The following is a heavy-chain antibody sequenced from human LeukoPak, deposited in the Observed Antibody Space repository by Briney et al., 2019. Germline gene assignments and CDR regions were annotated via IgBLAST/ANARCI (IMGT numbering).Heavy chain of an antibody. J-gene: IGHJ4*02. V-gene: IGHV3-11*01. CDR3: ARDPYYYDSSGYGY. CDR1: GSTFSDYY. Sequence: GGSLRLSCAASGSTFSDYYMSWIRQAPGKGLEWVPYISSSGSTIYYADSVKGRFTISRDNAKNSLYLQMNSLRAEDTAVYYCARDPYYYDSSGYGYWGQGTLVTVSS. D-gene: IGHD3-22*01. CDR2: ISSSGSTI.